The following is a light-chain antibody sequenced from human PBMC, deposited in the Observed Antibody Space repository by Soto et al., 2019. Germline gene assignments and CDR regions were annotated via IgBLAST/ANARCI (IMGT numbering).Light chain of an antibody. Sequence: EIVMTQSPATLSVSPGERATLSCRAGQNIHTNLAWYQQKPGQAPRLLFYGASTGATGLPARFSGSGSGTEFALTISSLEPEDFAVYYCQQRNIWPPVTFGQGTRLEIK. CDR3: QQRNIWPPVT. CDR1: QNIHTN. V-gene: IGKV3-15*01. CDR2: GAS. J-gene: IGKJ5*01.